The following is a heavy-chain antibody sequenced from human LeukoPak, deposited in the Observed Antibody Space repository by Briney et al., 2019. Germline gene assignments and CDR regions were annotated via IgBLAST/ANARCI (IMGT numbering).Heavy chain of an antibody. D-gene: IGHD3-10*01. CDR3: ARLYGSGAYYNEEYWFDP. V-gene: IGHV4-30-2*01. Sequence: PSQTLSLICAVSGGSISSGGYSWSWIRQPPGKGLEWIGYIYHSGSTYYNSSLQSRVTLSVDRSKNQFSLRLTSVTAADTAVYYCARLYGSGAYYNEEYWFDPWGQGTLVTVSS. CDR2: IYHSGST. CDR1: GGSISSGGYS. J-gene: IGHJ5*02.